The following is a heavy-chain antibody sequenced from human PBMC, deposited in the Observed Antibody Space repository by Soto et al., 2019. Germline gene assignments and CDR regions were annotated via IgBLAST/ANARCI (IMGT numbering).Heavy chain of an antibody. D-gene: IGHD3-22*01. CDR3: ATDYYDSSGYYNSAFDI. Sequence: SETLSLTCTVSGGSISSGDYYWSWIRQPPGKGLEWIGYIYYSGSTYYNPSLKSRVTISVDTSKNQFSLKLSSVTAADTAVYYCATDYYDSSGYYNSAFDIWGQGTMVTVSS. J-gene: IGHJ3*02. CDR1: GGSISSGDYY. CDR2: IYYSGST. V-gene: IGHV4-30-4*01.